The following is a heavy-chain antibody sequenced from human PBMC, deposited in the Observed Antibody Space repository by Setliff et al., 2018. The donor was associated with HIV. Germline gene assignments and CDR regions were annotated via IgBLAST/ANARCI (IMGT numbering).Heavy chain of an antibody. CDR1: GFTFDDYG. CDR3: AREGGMVRGALYYYCYYYRDG. Sequence: GESLKISCAASGFTFDDYGMTWVRQAPGKGLEWVSGINWNGGGTGYADSVKGRFTISRDNTKNSLYLQMNSLRAEDTALYYCAREGGMVRGALYYYCYYYRDGWGKGTTVTVSS. D-gene: IGHD3-10*01. J-gene: IGHJ6*03. V-gene: IGHV3-20*04. CDR2: INWNGGGT.